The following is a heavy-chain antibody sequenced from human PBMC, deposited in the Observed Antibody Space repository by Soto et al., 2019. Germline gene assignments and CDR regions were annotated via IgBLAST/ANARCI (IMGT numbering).Heavy chain of an antibody. V-gene: IGHV1-8*01. CDR2: MNPNSGNT. CDR1: GYTFTSYD. CDR3: ARGPVLLWLGELLPTNYYYYGMDV. D-gene: IGHD3-10*01. J-gene: IGHJ6*02. Sequence: ASVKVSCKASGYTFTSYDMNWVRQATGQGLEGMGWMNPNSGNTGYAQKFQGRVTMTRNTSISTAYMELSSLRSEDTAVYYCARGPVLLWLGELLPTNYYYYGMDVWGQGTKVTVSS.